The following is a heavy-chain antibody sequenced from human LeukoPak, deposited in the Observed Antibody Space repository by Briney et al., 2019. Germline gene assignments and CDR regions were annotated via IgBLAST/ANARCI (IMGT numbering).Heavy chain of an antibody. CDR2: IYHSGST. V-gene: IGHV4-59*12. CDR3: ARITRDGYNTNAFDI. D-gene: IGHD5-24*01. CDR1: GGSISSYY. Sequence: SETLSLTCTVSGGSISSYYWSWIRQPPGKGLEWIGYIYHSGSTYYNPSLKSRVTISVDRSKNQFSLKLSSVTAADTAVYYCARITRDGYNTNAFDIWGQGTMVTVSS. J-gene: IGHJ3*02.